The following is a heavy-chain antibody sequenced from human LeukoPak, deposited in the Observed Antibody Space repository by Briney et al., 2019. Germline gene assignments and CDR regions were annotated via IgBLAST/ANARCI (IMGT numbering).Heavy chain of an antibody. CDR2: IYYSGST. J-gene: IGHJ3*02. D-gene: IGHD2-2*01. V-gene: IGHV4-39*01. CDR1: GGSISSSGYY. CDR3: ARGLIVVVPAAMGDAFDI. Sequence: SETLSLTCTVSGGSISSSGYYWGWIRQPPGKGLEWIGSIYYSGSTYYNPSLKSRVTISVDTSKNQFSLKLSSVTAADTAVYYCARGLIVVVPAAMGDAFDIWGQGTMVTVSS.